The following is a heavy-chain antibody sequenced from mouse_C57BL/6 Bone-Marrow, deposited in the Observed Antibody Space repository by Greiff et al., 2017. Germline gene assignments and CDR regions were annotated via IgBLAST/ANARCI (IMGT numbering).Heavy chain of an antibody. V-gene: IGHV5-4*01. D-gene: IGHD2-4*01. CDR3: AREDYDYPYWYFDV. CDR2: ISDGGSYT. Sequence: EVQGVESGGGLVKPGGSLKLSCAASGFTFSSYAMSWVRQTPEKRLEWVATISDGGSYTYYPDNVKGRFTISRDNAKNNLYLQMSHLKSEDTAMYYWAREDYDYPYWYFDVWGTGTTVTVSS. J-gene: IGHJ1*03. CDR1: GFTFSSYA.